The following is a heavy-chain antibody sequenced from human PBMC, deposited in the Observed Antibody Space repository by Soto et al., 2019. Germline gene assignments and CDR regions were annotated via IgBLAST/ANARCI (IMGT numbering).Heavy chain of an antibody. CDR3: VRVLYDSGVVDF. CDR2: IQTGGAT. Sequence: QLVESGGGLFQAGGSTRLSWLASGFTVSRYDMAWVRQAPGKGLEWASIIQTGGATYYTDSAQGRFTISRDNSRTTVYLQMSSLRVEDTGVYSCVRVLYDSGVVDFWGQGSPITVS. CDR1: GFTVSRYD. D-gene: IGHD5-12*01. V-gene: IGHV3-53*01. J-gene: IGHJ4*02.